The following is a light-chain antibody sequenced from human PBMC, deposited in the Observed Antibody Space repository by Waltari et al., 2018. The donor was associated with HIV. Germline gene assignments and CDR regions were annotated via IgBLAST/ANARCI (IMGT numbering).Light chain of an antibody. CDR1: QGISNS. CDR2: AAS. J-gene: IGKJ1*01. CDR3: QQYKSYPRT. V-gene: IGKV1-16*02. Sequence: DSEINQTQPPLSASVAERVRITCRASQGISNSLAWFQQKPGKAPKSLIYAASSLHRGVPSKFSGSGSGTDFTLTISSLQPEDFATYYCQQYKSYPRTFGQGTKVEMK.